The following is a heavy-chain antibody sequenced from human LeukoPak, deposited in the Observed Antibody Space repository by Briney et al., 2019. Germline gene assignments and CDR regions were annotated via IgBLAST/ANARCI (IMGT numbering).Heavy chain of an antibody. J-gene: IGHJ1*01. CDR1: GFTFSSYS. CDR3: ARDINSYDSSGYYYVAPEYFQH. V-gene: IGHV3-21*01. Sequence: GGSRRLPCAASGFTFSSYSMNWVRQAPGKGLEWVSSISSSSSYIYYADSVKGRFTISRDNAKNSLYLQMNSLRAEDTAVYYCARDINSYDSSGYYYVAPEYFQHWGQGTLVTVSS. CDR2: ISSSSSYI. D-gene: IGHD3-22*01.